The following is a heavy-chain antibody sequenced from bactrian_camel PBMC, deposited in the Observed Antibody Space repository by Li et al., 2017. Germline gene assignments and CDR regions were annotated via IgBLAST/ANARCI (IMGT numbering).Heavy chain of an antibody. CDR2: IGDGGGAT. V-gene: IGHV3S40*01. CDR1: GFTVSAYA. CDR3: AARDPPCYYGSFDAYDY. Sequence: DVQLVESGGGLVQPGGSLRISCEASGFTVSAYAMSWVRQAPGKERGGIASIGDGGGATPYHTSSVRGRFTISRDNSENTVYLDMNSLKPEDTAVYYCAARDPPCYYGSFDAYDYWGQGTQVTVS. J-gene: IGHJ4*01. D-gene: IGHD2*01.